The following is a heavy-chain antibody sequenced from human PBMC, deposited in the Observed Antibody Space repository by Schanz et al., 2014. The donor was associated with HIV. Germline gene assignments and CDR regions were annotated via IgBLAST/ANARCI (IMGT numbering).Heavy chain of an antibody. Sequence: QVQLVESGGGVVQPGRSLRLSCVAAGFTLSSYGMHWVRQAPGKGLEWVAFISYDGDTKFYGDSAKGRFTVSRDNSRNTLFLQMNSLTPEDTTVYYCARGGYNYGREGYFDYWGQGTLVTVSS. CDR1: GFTLSSYG. J-gene: IGHJ4*02. V-gene: IGHV3-30*03. CDR2: ISYDGDTK. CDR3: ARGGYNYGREGYFDY. D-gene: IGHD5-18*01.